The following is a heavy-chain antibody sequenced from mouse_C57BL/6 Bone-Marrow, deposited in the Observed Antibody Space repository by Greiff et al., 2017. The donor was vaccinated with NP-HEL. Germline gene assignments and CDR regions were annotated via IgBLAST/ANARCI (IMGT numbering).Heavy chain of an antibody. CDR1: GYTFTSYW. CDR2: IYPGSGST. J-gene: IGHJ3*01. CDR3: ARSPYYSSPWPFAY. Sequence: QVQLQQPGAELVKPGASVKMSCKASGYTFTSYWITWVKQRPGQGLEWIGDIYPGSGSTNYNEKFKSKATLTVDTSSSTAYMQLSSLTSEDSAVYYCARSPYYSSPWPFAYWGQGTLVTVSA. V-gene: IGHV1-55*01. D-gene: IGHD2-12*01.